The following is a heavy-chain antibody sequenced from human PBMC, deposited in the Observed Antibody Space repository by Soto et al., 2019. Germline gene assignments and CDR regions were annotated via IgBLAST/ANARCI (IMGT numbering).Heavy chain of an antibody. CDR2: IVVGSGNT. Sequence: SVKVSCKASGFTFTSSAVQWVRQARGQRLEWIGWIVVGSGNTNYAQKFQERGTITRDMSTSTAYMELSSLRSEDTAVYYCAADPGAGTYYYYYGMDVWGQGTTVTVSS. V-gene: IGHV1-58*01. D-gene: IGHD1-1*01. CDR1: GFTFTSSA. J-gene: IGHJ6*02. CDR3: AADPGAGTYYYYYGMDV.